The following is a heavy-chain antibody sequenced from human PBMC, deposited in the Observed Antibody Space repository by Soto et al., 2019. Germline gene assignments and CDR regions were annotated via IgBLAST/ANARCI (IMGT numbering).Heavy chain of an antibody. CDR2: MDYSGTT. D-gene: IGHD1-26*01. CDR3: ARDGGNYPSYFDY. V-gene: IGHV4-61*01. J-gene: IGHJ4*02. CDR1: GGSVSSGNYY. Sequence: QVQVQESGPGLVKPSETLSLTCTVSGGSVSSGNYYWSWIRQPPGKGLEWIGYMDYSGTTDYNPYLKRRVTIAVDTSKNQFSLKLSSVTAADTAVYYCARDGGNYPSYFDYWGQGTLVTVSS.